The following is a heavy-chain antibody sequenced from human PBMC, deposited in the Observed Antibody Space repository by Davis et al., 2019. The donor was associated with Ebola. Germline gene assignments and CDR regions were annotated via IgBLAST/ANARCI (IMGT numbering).Heavy chain of an antibody. V-gene: IGHV3-30*02. J-gene: IGHJ4*02. CDR1: GFTFSSYG. Sequence: GESLKISCAASGFTFSSYGMHWVRQAPGKGLKWVAFIRYDGSNKYYADSVKGRFTISRDNSKNTLYLQMNSLRAEDTAVYYCAKDPRAYCGGDCYSNPYYFDYWGQGTLVTVSS. CDR2: IRYDGSNK. D-gene: IGHD2-21*01. CDR3: AKDPRAYCGGDCYSNPYYFDY.